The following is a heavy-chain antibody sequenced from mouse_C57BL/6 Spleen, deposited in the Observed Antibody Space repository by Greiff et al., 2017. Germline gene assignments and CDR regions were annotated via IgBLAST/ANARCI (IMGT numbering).Heavy chain of an antibody. CDR3: ARETTWFAY. CDR2: INPSSGYS. J-gene: IGHJ3*01. CDR1: GFTFTSYT. D-gene: IGHD1-1*01. V-gene: IGHV1-4*01. Sequence: QVQLQQSGAELARPGASVKMSCTASGFTFTSYTMHWVKQRPGQGLEWIGYINPSSGYSKYNQKFKDKDTLTADKSSSTAYMQLSSLTSEDSAVYYCARETTWFAYWGQGTLVTVSA.